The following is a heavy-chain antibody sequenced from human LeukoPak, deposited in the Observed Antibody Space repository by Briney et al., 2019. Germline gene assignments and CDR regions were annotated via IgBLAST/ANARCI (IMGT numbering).Heavy chain of an antibody. CDR2: ISYDGGNK. CDR1: GFTFSSYA. CDR3: ARERGGQAAAGTFYFDY. D-gene: IGHD6-13*01. Sequence: GGSLRLSCAASGFTFSSYAMHWVRQAPGKGLEWVAVISYDGGNKYYADSVKGRFTISRDNSKNTLYLQMNSLRAEDTAVYYCARERGGQAAAGTFYFDYWGQGTLVTVSS. J-gene: IGHJ4*02. V-gene: IGHV3-30-3*01.